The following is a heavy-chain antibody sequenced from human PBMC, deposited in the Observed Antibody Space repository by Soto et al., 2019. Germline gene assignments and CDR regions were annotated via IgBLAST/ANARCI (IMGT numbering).Heavy chain of an antibody. CDR2: FRAGGDDGTT. Sequence: GGSLRLSCVASGFTFSSYSMSWVRQAPGKGLEWVSGFRAGGDDGTTYYADSVKGRFTISRDNSKNTLFLQMNSLRAEDTAIYYCAKKVNSGSGSQYFDYFGQGTLVTVSS. V-gene: IGHV3-23*01. J-gene: IGHJ4*02. D-gene: IGHD3-10*01. CDR3: AKKVNSGSGSQYFDY. CDR1: GFTFSSYS.